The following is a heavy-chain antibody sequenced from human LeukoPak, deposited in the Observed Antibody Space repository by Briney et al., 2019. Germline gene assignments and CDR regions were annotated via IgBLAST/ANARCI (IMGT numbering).Heavy chain of an antibody. J-gene: IGHJ6*03. Sequence: GGSLRLSCAASGFTVSSNYMSWVRQAPGKGLEWVSVIYSGGSTYYADSVKGRFTISRDNSKNTLYLQMNSLRAEDTAVYYCARGQYYYDSSGYYHPTYYNETYYYYYYMDVWGKGTTVTISS. CDR1: GFTVSSNY. D-gene: IGHD3-22*01. V-gene: IGHV3-66*01. CDR3: ARGQYYYDSSGYYHPTYYNETYYYYYYMDV. CDR2: IYSGGST.